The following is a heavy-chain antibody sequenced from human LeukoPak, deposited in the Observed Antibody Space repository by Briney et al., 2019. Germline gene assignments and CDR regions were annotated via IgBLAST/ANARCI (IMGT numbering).Heavy chain of an antibody. CDR3: ASMAGDSSSANFDY. CDR1: GGSISSYY. V-gene: IGHV4-4*07. Sequence: PSETLSLTCTVSGGSISSYYWSWIRQPAGKGLEWIGRIYTGGSTNYNPSLKSRVTMSVDTSKNQFSLKLSSVTAADTAVYYCASMAGDSSSANFDYWGQGTLVTVSS. CDR2: IYTGGST. D-gene: IGHD6-13*01. J-gene: IGHJ4*02.